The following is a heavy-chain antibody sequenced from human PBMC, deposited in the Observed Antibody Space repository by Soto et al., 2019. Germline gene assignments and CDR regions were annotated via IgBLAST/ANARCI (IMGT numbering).Heavy chain of an antibody. CDR3: ARDIATALDGFGP. D-gene: IGHD1-26*01. Sequence: ASVKVSCKASGYTFSRFDIHWVRQASGQGLEWMGWMNPKSGQTGYAPRFQGSVSLTGNTSISPAYMELSGLSSEDTAVYYCARDIATALDGFGPWGQGALVTVSA. CDR1: GYTFSRFD. V-gene: IGHV1-8*01. CDR2: MNPKSGQT. J-gene: IGHJ5*02.